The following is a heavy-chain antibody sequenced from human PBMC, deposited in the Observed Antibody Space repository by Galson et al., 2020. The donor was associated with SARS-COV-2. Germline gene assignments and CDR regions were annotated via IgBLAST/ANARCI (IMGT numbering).Heavy chain of an antibody. Sequence: TGGSLRLSCAASEFPLENFAMDWVPQAPGKGREWSPRISWNSGSQAYQTPVKARFTIARDNTKNSLYLELNSLRVEDTALYYCAKLSCTKNGCYTYVALDAFDIWGQGTMVTVSS. J-gene: IGHJ3*02. CDR1: EFPLENFA. CDR2: ISWNSGSQ. D-gene: IGHD2-2*02. CDR3: AKLSCTKNGCYTYVALDAFDI. V-gene: IGHV3-9*01.